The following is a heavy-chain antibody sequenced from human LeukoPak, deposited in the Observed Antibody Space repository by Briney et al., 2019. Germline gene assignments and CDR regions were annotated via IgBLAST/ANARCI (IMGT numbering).Heavy chain of an antibody. J-gene: IGHJ6*02. CDR2: SRRECYRGTT. V-gene: IGHV3-49*04. CDR1: GCIFGDYA. Sequence: PGWSLTLSRTGFGCIFGDYAMSWVRPAAGRGGEGVGFSRRECYRGTTLYGPSVKGRFTIQREVSISIAYLQMNSLETEDTGLHYCTRGPIQLWLHNGMDFWGQGTTVTVSS. CDR3: TRGPIQLWLHNGMDF. D-gene: IGHD3-16*01.